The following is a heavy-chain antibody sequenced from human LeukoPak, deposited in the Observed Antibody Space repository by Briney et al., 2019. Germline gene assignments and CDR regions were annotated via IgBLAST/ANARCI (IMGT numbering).Heavy chain of an antibody. J-gene: IGHJ5*02. CDR3: ARDPLGYYDSSGYSP. V-gene: IGHV3-30-3*01. CDR1: GFTFSSYA. D-gene: IGHD3-22*01. Sequence: GGSLRLSCAASGFTFSSYAMHWVRQAPGKGLEWVAVISYDGSNKYYADSVKGRFTISRDNSKDTLYLQMNSLRAEDTAVYYCARDPLGYYDSSGYSPWGQGTLVTVSS. CDR2: ISYDGSNK.